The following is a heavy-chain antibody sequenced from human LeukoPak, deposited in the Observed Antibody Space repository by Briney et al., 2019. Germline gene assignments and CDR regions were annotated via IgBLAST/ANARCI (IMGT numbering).Heavy chain of an antibody. CDR2: FNPKDGET. CDR1: GYTLTELS. Sequence: GASVKVSCKVSGYTLTELSMHWVRQAPGKGLERMGGFNPKDGETIYAQKFPGRVTITEDKSTDTAYMELSSMRSEDTAVYYCATPPGRRVQRRDYYYYGMDVWGQGTTVTVSS. CDR3: ATPPGRRVQRRDYYYYGMDV. V-gene: IGHV1-24*01. J-gene: IGHJ6*02.